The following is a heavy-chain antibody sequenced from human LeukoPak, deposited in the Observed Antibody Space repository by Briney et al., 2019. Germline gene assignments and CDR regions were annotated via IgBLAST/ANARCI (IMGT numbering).Heavy chain of an antibody. J-gene: IGHJ5*02. CDR1: GGSISSGGYY. D-gene: IGHD6-6*01. Sequence: PSETLSLTCTVSGGSISSGGYYWSWIRQHPGKGLEWIGYIYYSGSTYYNPSLKNRVTISVDTSKNQFSLKLSSVTAADTAVYYCARGGSSGFDPWGQGTLVTVSS. V-gene: IGHV4-31*03. CDR3: ARGGSSGFDP. CDR2: IYYSGST.